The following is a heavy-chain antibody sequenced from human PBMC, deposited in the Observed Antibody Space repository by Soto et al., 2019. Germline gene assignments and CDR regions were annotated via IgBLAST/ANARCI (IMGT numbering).Heavy chain of an antibody. V-gene: IGHV3-23*01. CDR2: ISGSGGST. D-gene: IGHD3-16*01. Sequence: GGSLRLSCAASGFTFSSYAMSWVRQAPGKGLEWVSAISGSGGSTYYADSVKGRFTISRDNARNTLYLQINSLRAEDTAVYYCGRDLGGVGSYWGQGTLVTVSS. J-gene: IGHJ4*02. CDR3: GRDLGGVGSY. CDR1: GFTFSSYA.